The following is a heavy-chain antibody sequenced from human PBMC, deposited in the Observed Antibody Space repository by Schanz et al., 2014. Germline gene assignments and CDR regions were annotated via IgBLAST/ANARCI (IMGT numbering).Heavy chain of an antibody. CDR3: ARENTAVAGMPRVMDV. V-gene: IGHV1-2*06. D-gene: IGHD6-19*01. Sequence: QVLLVQSGAEVKKPGASVKVSCKAYGYRFIGYYVHWVRQAPGQGLEWMGRVSPYSGDTNYAQMFQGRVTMTTDTSISTAYMELSRLTSDDTAVFFCARENTAVAGMPRVMDVWGQGTTVTVTS. CDR1: GYRFIGYY. J-gene: IGHJ6*02. CDR2: VSPYSGDT.